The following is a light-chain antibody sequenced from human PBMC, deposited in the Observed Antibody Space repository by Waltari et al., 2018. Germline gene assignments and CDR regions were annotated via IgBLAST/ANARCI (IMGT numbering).Light chain of an antibody. Sequence: DIQMTQSTSTLYASVRDRVTLTCRASQNINSWLSWFQQKPGKAPKLLIYKTSILEGGVPSRFSGVGSETEFTLTISSLQPDDFATYYCQQYHTFYTFGQGTKLEIK. CDR2: KTS. J-gene: IGKJ2*01. CDR3: QQYHTFYT. V-gene: IGKV1-5*03. CDR1: QNINSW.